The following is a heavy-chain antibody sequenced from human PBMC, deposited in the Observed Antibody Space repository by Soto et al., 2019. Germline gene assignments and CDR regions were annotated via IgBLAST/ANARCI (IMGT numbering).Heavy chain of an antibody. D-gene: IGHD4-17*01. CDR3: ARDVNRDYGDYDY. CDR1: GFTFSSYS. V-gene: IGHV3-48*01. Sequence: GGSLRLSCAASGFTFSSYSMNWVRQAPGKGLEWVSYISSSSSTIYYADSVKGRFTISRDNAKNSLYLQMNSLRAEDTAVYYCARDVNRDYGDYDYWGQGTLVTVSS. CDR2: ISSSSSTI. J-gene: IGHJ4*02.